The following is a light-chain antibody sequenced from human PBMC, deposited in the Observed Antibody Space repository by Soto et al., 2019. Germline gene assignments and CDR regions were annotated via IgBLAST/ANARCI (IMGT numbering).Light chain of an antibody. Sequence: RVMTQSPDTLSVSPGERATLSCRASETVRSNLAWYQQKPGQAPRLLIYAASTRATGIPARFIGNGSGTEFTLTISSLQSEDFAVYYCQQYGSSPWTFGQGTKVDIK. J-gene: IGKJ1*01. CDR3: QQYGSSPWT. V-gene: IGKV3D-15*02. CDR1: ETVRSN. CDR2: AAS.